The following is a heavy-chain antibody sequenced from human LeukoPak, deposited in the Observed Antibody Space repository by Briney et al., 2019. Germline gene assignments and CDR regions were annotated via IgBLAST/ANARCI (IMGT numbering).Heavy chain of an antibody. CDR1: GRSISSSSYY. Sequence: SQSLSPTCTLAGRSISSSSYYWGWIRQPPGKGLEWIGSIYYSGSTYYNPSLKSRVTISVDTSKNQFSLKLSSLTAADTAVYYCARHEVGYQLLPYYFDYWGQGTLVTVSS. J-gene: IGHJ4*02. V-gene: IGHV4-39*01. D-gene: IGHD2-2*01. CDR3: ARHEVGYQLLPYYFDY. CDR2: IYYSGST.